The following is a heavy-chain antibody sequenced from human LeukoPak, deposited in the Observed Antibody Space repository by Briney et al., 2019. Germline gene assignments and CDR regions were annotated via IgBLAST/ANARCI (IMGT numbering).Heavy chain of an antibody. J-gene: IGHJ3*02. CDR3: ARGSPLRYFDWLLLDAFDI. Sequence: SETLSLTCAVYGGSFSGYYWSWIRQPPGKGLEWIGEINHSGSTNYNPSLKSRVTISVDTSKNQFSLKLSSVTAADTAVYCCARGSPLRYFDWLLLDAFDIWGQGTMVTVSS. CDR2: INHSGST. D-gene: IGHD3-9*01. CDR1: GGSFSGYY. V-gene: IGHV4-34*01.